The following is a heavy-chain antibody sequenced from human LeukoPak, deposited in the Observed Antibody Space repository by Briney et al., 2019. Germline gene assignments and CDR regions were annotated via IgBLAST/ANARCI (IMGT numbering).Heavy chain of an antibody. V-gene: IGHV3-23*01. J-gene: IGHJ5*02. CDR3: AKWDYSSSWYWRRWFDP. CDR1: GFTFSSYA. Sequence: GGSLRLSCAASGFTFSSYAMSWVRQAPGKGLEWVSAISGSGGSTYYADYVKGRFTISRDNSKNTLYLQMSSLRAEDTAVYYCAKWDYSSSWYWRRWFDPWGQGTLVTVYS. D-gene: IGHD6-13*01. CDR2: ISGSGGST.